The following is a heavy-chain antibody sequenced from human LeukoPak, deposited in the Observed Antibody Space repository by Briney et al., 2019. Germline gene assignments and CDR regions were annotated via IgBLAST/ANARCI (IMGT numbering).Heavy chain of an antibody. J-gene: IGHJ4*02. V-gene: IGHV4-34*01. Sequence: SETLSLTCAVYGGSFSGYYWSWIRQPPGKGLEWIGEINHSGSTNYNPSLKSRVTISVDTSKNQFSLKLSSVTAADTAVYYCAYPGYSYGHPFDYWGQGTLVTVSS. CDR3: AYPGYSYGHPFDY. CDR1: GGSFSGYY. D-gene: IGHD5-18*01. CDR2: INHSGST.